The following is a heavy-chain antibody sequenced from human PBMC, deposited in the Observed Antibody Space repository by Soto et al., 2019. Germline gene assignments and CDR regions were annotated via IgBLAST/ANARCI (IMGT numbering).Heavy chain of an antibody. CDR1: GFTFSSYS. CDR2: ISESTSGI. D-gene: IGHD3-10*01. V-gene: IGHV3-48*02. Sequence: EVQLVEAGGVLVQPGGSLRLSCAASGFTFSSYSMNWVRQAPGKGLEWVSYISESTSGIYYADSVKGRFTISRDNAKNSMYLQMNSLRDEDTAVYYCVRDFHYSCDIWGQGTMLTVSS. J-gene: IGHJ3*02. CDR3: VRDFHYSCDI.